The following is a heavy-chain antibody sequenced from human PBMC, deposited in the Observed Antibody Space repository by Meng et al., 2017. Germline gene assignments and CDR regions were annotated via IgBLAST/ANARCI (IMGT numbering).Heavy chain of an antibody. D-gene: IGHD2-2*01. J-gene: IGHJ4*02. CDR3: ARNPLRYCSSTSCPPVH. V-gene: IGHV4-39*07. CDR2: IYYSRNT. CDR1: GGSISSSSYY. Sequence: GSLRLSCTVSGGSISSSSYYWGWIRQPPGKGLEWIGSIYYSRNTYYNPSPKSRVTISVDTSKNQFSLKLSSVTAADTAVYYCARNPLRYCSSTSCPPVHWGQGTLVTVSS.